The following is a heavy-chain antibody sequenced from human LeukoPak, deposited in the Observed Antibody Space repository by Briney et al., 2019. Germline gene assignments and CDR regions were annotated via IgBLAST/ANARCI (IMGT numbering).Heavy chain of an antibody. V-gene: IGHV1-46*01. CDR3: ARAPRLLLYYYMDV. CDR1: GYTFTSYY. J-gene: IGHJ6*03. D-gene: IGHD3-22*01. Sequence: ASVKVSCKASGYTFTSYYMHWVRQAPGQGLEWMGLINPTGGSTGYAQKFQGRVTMTRDMSTSTDYMELSSLRSDDTAVYYCARAPRLLLYYYMDVWGKGTTVTVSS. CDR2: INPTGGST.